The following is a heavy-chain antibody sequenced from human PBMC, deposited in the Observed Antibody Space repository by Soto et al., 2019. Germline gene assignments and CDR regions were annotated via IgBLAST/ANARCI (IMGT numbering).Heavy chain of an antibody. D-gene: IGHD2-8*01. CDR2: ISYDGSNK. V-gene: IGHV3-30-3*01. Sequence: QVQLVESGGGVVQPGRSLRLSCAASGFTFSSYAMHWVRQAPGKGLEWVAVISYDGSNKYYADSVKGRFTISRDNSKNPLYLQMNSLRAEDTAVYYCARDRNGGQIDYWGQGTLVTVSS. J-gene: IGHJ4*02. CDR3: ARDRNGGQIDY. CDR1: GFTFSSYA.